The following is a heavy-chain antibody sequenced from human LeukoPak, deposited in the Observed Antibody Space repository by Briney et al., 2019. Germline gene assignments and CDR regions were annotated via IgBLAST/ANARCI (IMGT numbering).Heavy chain of an antibody. D-gene: IGHD6-19*01. J-gene: IGHJ4*02. CDR3: ARGFRGWYYFDY. CDR1: GFTFSSYN. Sequence: GGSLRLSCAAFGFTFSSYNMNWVRQAPGKGLEWVASISNSGTYIYDADSVKGRFTISRDNVKNSLYLQMNSLRAEDTAVYYCARGFRGWYYFDYWGQGTVVTVSS. CDR2: ISNSGTYI. V-gene: IGHV3-21*01.